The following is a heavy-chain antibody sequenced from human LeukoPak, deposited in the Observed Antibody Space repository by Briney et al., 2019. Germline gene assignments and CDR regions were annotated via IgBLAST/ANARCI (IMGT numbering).Heavy chain of an antibody. Sequence: PGGSLRLSCAGSGFTFSRDAMNWVRQAPGKGLESVSSINSRSTHTAYADSVKGRFTISRDNGNNSVFLQMNSLGVDDTAIYFCARGGGSYSYWGQGVRVTVSS. J-gene: IGHJ4*02. CDR2: INSRSTHT. V-gene: IGHV3-21*01. CDR3: ARGGGSYSY. D-gene: IGHD1-26*01. CDR1: GFTFSRDA.